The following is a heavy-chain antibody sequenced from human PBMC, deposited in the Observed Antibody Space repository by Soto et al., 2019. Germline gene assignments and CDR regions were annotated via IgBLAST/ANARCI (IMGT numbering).Heavy chain of an antibody. J-gene: IGHJ6*03. D-gene: IGHD2-2*01. CDR1: GGSISSYY. CDR2: IYYSGST. CDR3: ARRRGVVVPAAMMEYYYYMDV. Sequence: SETLSLTCTVSGGSISSYYWSWIRQPPGKGLEWFGYIYYSGSTNYNPSLKSRVTISVDTSKNQFSLKLSSVTAADTAVYYCARRRGVVVPAAMMEYYYYMDVWGKGTXVTVSS. V-gene: IGHV4-59*08.